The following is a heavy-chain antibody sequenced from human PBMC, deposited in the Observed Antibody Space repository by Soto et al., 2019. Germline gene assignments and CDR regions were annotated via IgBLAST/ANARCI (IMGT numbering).Heavy chain of an antibody. D-gene: IGHD6-13*01. Sequence: PGESLKISCKGSGYSFTSYWIGWVRQMPGKGLEWMGIIYPGDSDTRYSPSFQGQVTISADKSISTAYLQWSSLKASDTAMYYFARSGVGQKQQPPKYYYGMDFWGQGTTVTVSS. CDR2: IYPGDSDT. V-gene: IGHV5-51*01. J-gene: IGHJ6*02. CDR3: ARSGVGQKQQPPKYYYGMDF. CDR1: GYSFTSYW.